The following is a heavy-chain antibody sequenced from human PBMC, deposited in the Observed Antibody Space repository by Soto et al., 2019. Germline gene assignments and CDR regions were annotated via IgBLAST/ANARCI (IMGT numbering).Heavy chain of an antibody. CDR2: IYISGTT. V-gene: IGHV4-4*07. CDR3: ARINGGSPDF. Sequence: SETLSLTCTVSGGSMNAHFWSWIRQSAGKGLEWIGHIYISGTTMYNPSPKSRVTMSVYPPKKQLSLKLTSVTAADTAVYYCARINGGSPDFWGQGTLVTVSS. CDR1: GGSMNAHF. D-gene: IGHD2-15*01. J-gene: IGHJ4*02.